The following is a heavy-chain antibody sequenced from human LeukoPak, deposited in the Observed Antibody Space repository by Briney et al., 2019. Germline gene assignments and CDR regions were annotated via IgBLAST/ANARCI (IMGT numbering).Heavy chain of an antibody. CDR2: INHSGST. CDR3: ARGGTTHPDYYYGMDV. Sequence: PSETLSLNCAVYGGSFSGYYWSWIRQPPGKGLEWIGEINHSGSTNYNPSLKSRVTISVDTSKNQFSLKLSSVTAADTAVYYCARGGTTHPDYYYGMDVWGQGTTVTVSS. V-gene: IGHV4-34*01. CDR1: GGSFSGYY. D-gene: IGHD4-11*01. J-gene: IGHJ6*02.